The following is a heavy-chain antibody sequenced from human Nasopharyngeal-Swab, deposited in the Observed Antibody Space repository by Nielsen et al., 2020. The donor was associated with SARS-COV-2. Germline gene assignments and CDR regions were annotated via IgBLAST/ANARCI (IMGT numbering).Heavy chain of an antibody. Sequence: WIRQPRGKGLEWIGSIYYSGSTYYNPSLKSRVTISVDTSKNQFSLKLSSVTAADTAVYYCARYGELITIFGLVTNEAFDIWGQGTMVTVSS. CDR3: ARYGELITIFGLVTNEAFDI. CDR2: IYYSGST. V-gene: IGHV4-39*01. J-gene: IGHJ3*02. D-gene: IGHD3-3*01.